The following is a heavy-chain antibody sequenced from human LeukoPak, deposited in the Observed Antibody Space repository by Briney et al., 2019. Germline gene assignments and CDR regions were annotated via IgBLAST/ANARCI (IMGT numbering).Heavy chain of an antibody. V-gene: IGHV3-23*01. D-gene: IGHD2-2*01. Sequence: GGSLRLSCAASGFTFSSYAMSWVRQAPGKGLEWVSAIRGSGGSTYYADSVKGRFTISRDNSKNTLYLQMNSLRAEDTAVYYCAKPTCSSTSCYSRMDAFDIWGQGTMVTVSS. CDR1: GFTFSSYA. J-gene: IGHJ3*02. CDR3: AKPTCSSTSCYSRMDAFDI. CDR2: IRGSGGST.